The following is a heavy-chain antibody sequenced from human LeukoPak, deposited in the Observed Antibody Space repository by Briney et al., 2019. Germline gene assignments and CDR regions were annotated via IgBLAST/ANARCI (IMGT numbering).Heavy chain of an antibody. CDR1: GGSVNNGGYY. CDR3: ARALRVAISWFDP. D-gene: IGHD3-3*01. J-gene: IGHJ5*02. Sequence: PSETLSLTCTVSGGSVNNGGYYWSWIRQPPGKGLEWIGYIYYSGSTKYNPSLKSRVTISIDTSKNQFSLKLSTVTAADTAVYYCARALRVAISWFDPWGQGTLVTVSS. CDR2: IYYSGST. V-gene: IGHV4-61*08.